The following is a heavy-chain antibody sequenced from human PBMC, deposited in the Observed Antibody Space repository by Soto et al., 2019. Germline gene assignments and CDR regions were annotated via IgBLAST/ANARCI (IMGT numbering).Heavy chain of an antibody. CDR1: GDSVSTNSAT. J-gene: IGHJ4*02. V-gene: IGHV6-1*01. CDR3: ARDSPGYGDYVLFDY. Sequence: SQTLSLTCDISGDSVSTNSATWNWIRQSPSRGLEWLGRTYYRSKWFDDYAVSVKSRITISPDMYNNRISLQLNSVTPDDTAVYYCARDSPGYGDYVLFDYWGQGTLVTVSS. D-gene: IGHD4-17*01. CDR2: TYYRSKWFD.